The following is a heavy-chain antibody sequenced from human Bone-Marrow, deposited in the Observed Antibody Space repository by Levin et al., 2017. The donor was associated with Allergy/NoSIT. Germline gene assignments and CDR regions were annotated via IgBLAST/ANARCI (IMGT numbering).Heavy chain of an antibody. D-gene: IGHD3-10*01. J-gene: IGHJ6*03. Sequence: SETLSLTCTVSGGSIRNANNYWSWIRQPAGKGLEWIGHFYISGSTDYNPSLKSRVTISVDTSKNQFSLNLRSVTAADTAVYYCARSHGVGYYYYYMDVWGKGTTVTVSS. V-gene: IGHV4-61*09. CDR1: GGSIRNANNY. CDR2: FYISGST. CDR3: ARSHGVGYYYYYMDV.